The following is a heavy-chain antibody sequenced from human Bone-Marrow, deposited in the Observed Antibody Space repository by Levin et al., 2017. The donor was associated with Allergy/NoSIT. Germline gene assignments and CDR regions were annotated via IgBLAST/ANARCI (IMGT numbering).Heavy chain of an antibody. CDR3: AREQKRPDDAFDI. J-gene: IGHJ3*02. Sequence: GESLKISCAASGFTFSSYWMSWVRQAPGKGLEWVANIKEDGSEKHYADSVKGRFTISRDNAKNSLYVQMNSLRAEDTAVYYCAREQKRPDDAFDIWGQGTMVTVSS. CDR1: GFTFSSYW. V-gene: IGHV3-7*01. CDR2: IKEDGSEK.